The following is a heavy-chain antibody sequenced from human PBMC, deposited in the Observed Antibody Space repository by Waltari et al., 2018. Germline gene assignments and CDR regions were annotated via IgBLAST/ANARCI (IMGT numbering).Heavy chain of an antibody. Sequence: QLQLQESRQGLVKPSVTLSLTCTVSGGAISSSSYYYCWSRQRTGKGLEWIGSSYYSGSTYHVPSLKSRSTIQVDTSKSQFSPELRSVTAADTGVYHCAGRGGSSGFDYWGQRTLVTVSS. CDR3: AGRGGSSGFDY. D-gene: IGHD1-26*01. CDR2: SYYSGST. V-gene: IGHV4-39*07. CDR1: GGAISSSSYY. J-gene: IGHJ4*02.